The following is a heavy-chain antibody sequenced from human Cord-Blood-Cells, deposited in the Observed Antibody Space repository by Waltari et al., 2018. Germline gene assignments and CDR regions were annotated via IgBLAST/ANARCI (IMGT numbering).Heavy chain of an antibody. CDR1: GFTFSSYA. CDR3: AKDRLNWGWGGHYFDY. J-gene: IGHJ4*02. D-gene: IGHD7-27*01. Sequence: EVQLLESGGGLVQPGGSLRLSCAASGFTFSSYAMSWVRQAPGKGLEWVSAISGSGGSTNYADSVKGRFTISRDNSKNTLYLQMNSLRADDTAVYYCAKDRLNWGWGGHYFDYWGQGTLVTVSS. V-gene: IGHV3-23*01. CDR2: ISGSGGST.